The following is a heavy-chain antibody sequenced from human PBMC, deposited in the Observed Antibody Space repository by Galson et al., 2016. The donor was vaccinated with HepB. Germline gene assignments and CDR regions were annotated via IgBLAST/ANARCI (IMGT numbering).Heavy chain of an antibody. CDR3: AKGCYYESSGYDY. V-gene: IGHV3-23*01. D-gene: IGHD3-22*01. Sequence: SLRLSCAASGFTFSNYAMSWVRQAPGKGLEWVSGISGSGGSTYYADSVKGRVTISRDNSKNTLCLQMNSRRAEDTAGYYCAKGCYYESSGYDYWGQGTLVPVSS. CDR1: GFTFSNYA. CDR2: ISGSGGST. J-gene: IGHJ4*02.